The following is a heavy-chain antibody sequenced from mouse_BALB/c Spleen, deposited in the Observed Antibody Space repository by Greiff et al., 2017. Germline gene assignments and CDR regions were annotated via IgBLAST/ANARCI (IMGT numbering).Heavy chain of an antibody. CDR1: GYSITSGYS. Sequence: EVQRVESGPDLVKPSQSLSLTCTVTGYSITSGYSWHWIRQFPGNKLEWMGYISYSGSTSYNPSLKSRISITRDTSKNQFFLQLNSVTTEDTATYYCAGDRYDKPRFAYWGQGTLVTVSA. CDR3: AGDRYDKPRFAY. V-gene: IGHV3-1*02. J-gene: IGHJ3*01. CDR2: ISYSGST. D-gene: IGHD2-14*01.